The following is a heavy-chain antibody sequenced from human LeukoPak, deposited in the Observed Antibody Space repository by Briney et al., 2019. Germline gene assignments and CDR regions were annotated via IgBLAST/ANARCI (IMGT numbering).Heavy chain of an antibody. CDR3: AVKKAARVGRFDY. CDR2: INHSGST. V-gene: IGHV4-34*08. Sequence: GSLRLSCAASGFTFSSYWMHWIRQPPGKGLEWIGEINHSGSTNYNPSLKSRVTISVGTSKNQFSLKLSSVTAADTAVYYCAVKKAARVGRFDYWGQGTLVTVSS. D-gene: IGHD6-6*01. CDR1: GFTFSSYW. J-gene: IGHJ4*02.